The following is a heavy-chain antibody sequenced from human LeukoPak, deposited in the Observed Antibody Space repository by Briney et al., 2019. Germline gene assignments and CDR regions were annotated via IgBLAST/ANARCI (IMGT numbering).Heavy chain of an antibody. CDR1: GFTFSNAW. CDR3: TTANGGV. CDR2: TRSKTDGGAT. Sequence: GSLRLSCAASGFTFSNAWMSWVRQAPGKGLEYIGRTRSKTDGGATDYTVKGRFTISTDDSKSTLYLQMNGLTTEDTAVYYCTTANGGVWGQGTTVTVSS. V-gene: IGHV3-15*01. J-gene: IGHJ6*02. D-gene: IGHD3-16*01.